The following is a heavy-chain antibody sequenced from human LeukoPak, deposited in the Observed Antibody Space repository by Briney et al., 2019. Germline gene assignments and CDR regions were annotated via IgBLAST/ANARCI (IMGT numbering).Heavy chain of an antibody. D-gene: IGHD3-22*01. CDR1: GFTVSDYS. V-gene: IGHV3-23*01. J-gene: IGHJ4*02. Sequence: PGGSLRLSCAASGFTVSDYSMSWVRQAPGKGLEWVSAISGSGSYTDYADSVKGRFTISKDNSKNTLYMRISSLRAEDTAVYYCAKRRYDSSGHFDSWGQGTLVTVSS. CDR2: ISGSGSYT. CDR3: AKRRYDSSGHFDS.